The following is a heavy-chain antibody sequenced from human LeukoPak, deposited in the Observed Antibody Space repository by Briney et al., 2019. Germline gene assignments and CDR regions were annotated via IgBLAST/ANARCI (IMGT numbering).Heavy chain of an antibody. Sequence: GASVKVSCKASGGTFSSYAISWVRQAPGQGLEWMGGIIPIFGTANYAQKFQGRVTITADESTSTAYMELSSLRSEDTAVYYCARVPQELHAFDIWGQGTMVTVSS. CDR1: GGTFSSYA. J-gene: IGHJ3*02. V-gene: IGHV1-69*13. CDR3: ARVPQELHAFDI. D-gene: IGHD1-26*01. CDR2: IIPIFGTA.